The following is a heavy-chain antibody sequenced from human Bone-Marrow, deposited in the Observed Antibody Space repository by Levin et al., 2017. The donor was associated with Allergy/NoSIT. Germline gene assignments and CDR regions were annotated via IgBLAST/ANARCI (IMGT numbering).Heavy chain of an antibody. V-gene: IGHV5-51*01. CDR3: ARHLGRGFDY. J-gene: IGHJ4*02. Sequence: ASVKVSCKGSGYSFASYWIAWVRQMPGKGLEWMGIIYPGDSDTKYSPSFQGQVTISADKSISTTYLQWRSLEASDTAIYYCARHLGRGFDYWGQGTLVTVSS. CDR1: GYSFASYW. CDR2: IYPGDSDT.